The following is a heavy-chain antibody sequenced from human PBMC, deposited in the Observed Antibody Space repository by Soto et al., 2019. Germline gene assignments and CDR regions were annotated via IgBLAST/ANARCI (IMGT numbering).Heavy chain of an antibody. CDR2: IYYSGST. CDR3: ARDCSSTSCYGGWFDP. D-gene: IGHD2-2*01. J-gene: IGHJ5*02. Sequence: SETLSLTCTVSGGSISSGGYYWSWIRQHPGKGLEWIGYIYYSGSTYYNPSLKSRVTISVDTSKNQFSLKLSSVTAADTAVYYCARDCSSTSCYGGWFDPWGQGTLVTVSS. V-gene: IGHV4-31*03. CDR1: GGSISSGGYY.